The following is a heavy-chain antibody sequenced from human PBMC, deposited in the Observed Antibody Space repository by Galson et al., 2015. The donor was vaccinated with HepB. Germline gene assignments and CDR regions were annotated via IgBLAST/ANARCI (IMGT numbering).Heavy chain of an antibody. CDR2: VSHDGNNK. V-gene: IGHV3-30-3*01. J-gene: IGHJ6*02. Sequence: SLRLSCAASGFTFSSYALHWVRQAPGKGLEWVAVVSHDGNNKYYADSVKGRFTISRDNSKNTLDLQMNSLRPEDTALYYCARDGIAAAYYYGMDVWGQGTTVTVSS. CDR3: ARDGIAAAYYYGMDV. D-gene: IGHD6-13*01. CDR1: GFTFSSYA.